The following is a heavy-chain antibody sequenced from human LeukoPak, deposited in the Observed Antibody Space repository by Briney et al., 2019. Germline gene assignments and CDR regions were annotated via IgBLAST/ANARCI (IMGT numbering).Heavy chain of an antibody. V-gene: IGHV4-34*01. CDR2: INHSGST. CDR3: ASGSGYCSRTSCPS. J-gene: IGHJ5*02. CDR1: GGSFSGYY. D-gene: IGHD2-2*01. Sequence: SETLSLTCAVYGGSFSGYYWSWIRQPPGKGLEWIGEINHSGSTNYNPSLKSRVTISVDTSKNQFSLKVRSVTAADTAVYYCASGSGYCSRTSCPSWGQGTLVTVSS.